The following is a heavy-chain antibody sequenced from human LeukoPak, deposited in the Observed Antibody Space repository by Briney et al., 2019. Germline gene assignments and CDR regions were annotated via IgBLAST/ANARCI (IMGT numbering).Heavy chain of an antibody. D-gene: IGHD2-21*02. J-gene: IGHJ3*02. CDR3: ARDVFVTSSPDVFDI. CDR2: ISNSGTT. V-gene: IGHV4-31*03. Sequence: KPSETLSLTCTVPGDSVTSAGYFWTWIRQHPGKGLEWIGYISNSGTTSYNPSLKSRVSISVDTSDNLFSLSLRSVTAADTAVYYCARDVFVTSSPDVFDIWGQGTVVTVSS. CDR1: GDSVTSAGYF.